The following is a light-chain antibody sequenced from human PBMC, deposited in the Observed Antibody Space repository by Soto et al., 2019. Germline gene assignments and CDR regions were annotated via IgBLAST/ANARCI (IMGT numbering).Light chain of an antibody. CDR3: QQYNSYPWT. Sequence: DIQMTQSPSTLSASVGDRVTITCRASQSISSWLAWYQQQPGKAPKLLIYKASSLESGVPSRFSGSGSGTEFTLTISSLQPDDFATYYCQQYNSYPWTFGQGTKV. CDR1: QSISSW. V-gene: IGKV1-5*03. CDR2: KAS. J-gene: IGKJ1*01.